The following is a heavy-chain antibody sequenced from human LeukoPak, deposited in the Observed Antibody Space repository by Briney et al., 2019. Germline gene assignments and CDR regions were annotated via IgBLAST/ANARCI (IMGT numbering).Heavy chain of an antibody. CDR1: GYTFTGYY. Sequence: ASVKVSCKASGYTFTGYYMHWVRQAPGQGLEWMGWINPNSGGTNYAQKFQGRVTMTRVTSISTAYMELSRLRSDDTAVYYCARARSWYRKWYYYGMDVWGQGTTVTVSS. V-gene: IGHV1-2*02. D-gene: IGHD6-13*01. CDR2: INPNSGGT. CDR3: ARARSWYRKWYYYGMDV. J-gene: IGHJ6*02.